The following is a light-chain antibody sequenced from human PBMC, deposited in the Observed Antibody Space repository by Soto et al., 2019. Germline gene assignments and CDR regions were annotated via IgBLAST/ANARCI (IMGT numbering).Light chain of an antibody. V-gene: IGKV3-20*01. CDR1: QSVSSSY. J-gene: IGKJ5*01. CDR2: GAS. Sequence: EIVLTQAPGTLSLSPGERATLSCRASQSVSSSYLAWYQQKPGQAPRLLIYGASSRPTGIPDRFSGSGCGTDFTLTISRLEPEDFAVYYCQQYGSSSAFGQGTRLDIK. CDR3: QQYGSSSA.